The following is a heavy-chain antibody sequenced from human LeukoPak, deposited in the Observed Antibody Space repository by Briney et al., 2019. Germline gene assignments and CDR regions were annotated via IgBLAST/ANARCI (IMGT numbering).Heavy chain of an antibody. CDR2: INHSGST. CDR1: GGSISSGGYY. Sequence: NPSQTLSLTCAVSGGSISSGGYYWSWIRQPPGKGLEWIGEINHSGSTNYNPSLKSRGTISVDTSKKQFSLKLSSVTAADTAVYYCARKGTMIRGVPHLDVWGQGTTVTVSS. V-gene: IGHV4-30-2*01. CDR3: ARKGTMIRGVPHLDV. J-gene: IGHJ6*02. D-gene: IGHD3-10*01.